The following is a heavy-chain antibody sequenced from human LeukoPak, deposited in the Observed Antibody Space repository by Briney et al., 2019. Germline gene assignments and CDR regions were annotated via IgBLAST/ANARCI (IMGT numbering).Heavy chain of an antibody. Sequence: GGSLRLSCAASGFTFDDYAMHWVRQAPGKGLEWVSGISWNSGSIGYADSVKGRFTIPRDNAKNSLYLQMNSLRAEDTAVYYCATEKGDSPDYWGQGTLVTVSS. CDR1: GFTFDDYA. V-gene: IGHV3-9*01. J-gene: IGHJ4*02. CDR3: ATEKGDSPDY. D-gene: IGHD3-16*01. CDR2: ISWNSGSI.